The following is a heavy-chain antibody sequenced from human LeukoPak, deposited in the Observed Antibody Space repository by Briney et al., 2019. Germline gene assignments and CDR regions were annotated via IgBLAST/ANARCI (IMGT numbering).Heavy chain of an antibody. Sequence: SETLSLTCTVSGFTISSSNYYLGWIRQPPRQGLVWNGSIYYRGGTYYNPSLKSRVTISVDTSKNQFSLKLSSVTAADTAVYYCARRSHRSIAAAGTGLDYWGQGTLVTVSS. V-gene: IGHV4-39*01. J-gene: IGHJ4*02. CDR2: IYYRGGT. D-gene: IGHD6-13*01. CDR3: ARRSHRSIAAAGTGLDY. CDR1: GFTISSSNYY.